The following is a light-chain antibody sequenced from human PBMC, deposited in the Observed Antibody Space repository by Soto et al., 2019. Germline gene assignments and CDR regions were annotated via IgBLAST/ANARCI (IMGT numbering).Light chain of an antibody. Sequence: DIQMTQSPSSLSASVGDRVSITCRASQSISSYLNWYQQKPGKAPNLLIYAASSLQSGVPSRFSGSGSGTDFTLTISSLQLEDFATYYCQQYNSYWTFGQGTKVEIK. J-gene: IGKJ1*01. CDR1: QSISSY. V-gene: IGKV1-39*01. CDR2: AAS. CDR3: QQYNSYWT.